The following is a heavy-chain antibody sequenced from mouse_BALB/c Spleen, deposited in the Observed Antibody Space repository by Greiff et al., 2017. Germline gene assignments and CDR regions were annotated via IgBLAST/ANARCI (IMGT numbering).Heavy chain of an antibody. CDR3: AGSFAY. Sequence: EVHLVESGAELVKPGASVKLSCTASGFNIKDTYMHWVKQRPEQGLEWIGRIDPANGNTKYDPKFQGKATITADTSSNTAYLQLSSLTSEDTAVYYCAGSFAYWGQGTLVTVSA. J-gene: IGHJ3*01. CDR2: IDPANGNT. CDR1: GFNIKDTY. V-gene: IGHV14-3*02.